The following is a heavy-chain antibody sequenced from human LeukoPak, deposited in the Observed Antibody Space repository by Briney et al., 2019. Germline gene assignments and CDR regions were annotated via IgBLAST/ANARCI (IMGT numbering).Heavy chain of an antibody. CDR3: VRHDGRGGATMGAFDS. J-gene: IGHJ5*01. Sequence: ASETLSLTCTVSAASFISSSHHWGWIRQSPGKGLEWIGTVYYGRTTYYNPSLDGRVTISLDTSANHFSLQLNSVTAADTAVYYCVRHDGRGGATMGAFDSRGQGSLVTVSS. CDR2: VYYGRTT. D-gene: IGHD5-12*01. V-gene: IGHV4-39*01. CDR1: AASFISSSHH.